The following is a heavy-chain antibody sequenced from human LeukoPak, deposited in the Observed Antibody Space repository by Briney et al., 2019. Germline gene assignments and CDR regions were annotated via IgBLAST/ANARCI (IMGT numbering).Heavy chain of an antibody. CDR1: GLTISDSW. D-gene: IGHD3-16*01. J-gene: IGHJ4*02. CDR3: ARDAGWGRLDS. Sequence: GGSLRLSCAASGLTISDSWIHWVRQAPGKGLMWVSRLASDETNKIYADSVKGRFTVSRDNAKNTLYLQMNSLRVEDTGIYYCARDAGWGRLDSWGQGALVTVSS. CDR2: LASDETNK. V-gene: IGHV3-74*01.